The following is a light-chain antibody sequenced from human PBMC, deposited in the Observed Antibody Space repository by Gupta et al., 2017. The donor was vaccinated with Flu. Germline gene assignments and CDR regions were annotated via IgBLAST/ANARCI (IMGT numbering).Light chain of an antibody. CDR3: QQSYDVTWT. J-gene: IGKJ1*01. V-gene: IGKV1-39*01. Sequence: PSSLSASVGDRVTITCRASQYINNFLNWYQQKPGKAPKLLIYAASSLQSGVPSRFSGSGSGADFTLTITSLQPEDFASYYCQQSYDVTWTFGQGTTVEI. CDR2: AAS. CDR1: QYINNF.